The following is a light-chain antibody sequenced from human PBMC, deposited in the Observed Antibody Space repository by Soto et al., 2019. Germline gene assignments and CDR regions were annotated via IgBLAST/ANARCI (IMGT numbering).Light chain of an antibody. Sequence: EIVMTQSPATLSVSPGERATLSCRASQSVSSNLAWYQQKPGQAPRLLIYGASTRATGIPARFSGSGSGTELTLTISSLQSEDFAVYYCQQYNNWPQKTFGPGTKVEIK. CDR2: GAS. J-gene: IGKJ1*01. CDR1: QSVSSN. V-gene: IGKV3-15*01. CDR3: QQYNNWPQKT.